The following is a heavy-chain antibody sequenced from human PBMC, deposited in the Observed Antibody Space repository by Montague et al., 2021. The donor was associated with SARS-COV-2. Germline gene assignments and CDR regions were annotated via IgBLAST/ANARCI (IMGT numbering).Heavy chain of an antibody. Sequence: SETLSLTCTVSGGSISSYYWSWIRQPPGKGLEWIGYIYYSGSTNXNPSFKSRVTISVDTSKNQFSLKLSSVTAADTAVYYCARGSHYYDSSGYYFDYWGQGTLVTVSS. V-gene: IGHV4-59*01. CDR3: ARGSHYYDSSGYYFDY. CDR1: GGSISSYY. J-gene: IGHJ4*02. CDR2: IYYSGST. D-gene: IGHD3-22*01.